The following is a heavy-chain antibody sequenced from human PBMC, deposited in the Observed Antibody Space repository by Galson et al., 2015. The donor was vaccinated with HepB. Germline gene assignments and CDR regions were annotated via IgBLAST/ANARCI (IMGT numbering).Heavy chain of an antibody. J-gene: IGHJ3*02. CDR1: GYTLTELS. CDR3: ATVVETYYYDSSGYLLGAFDI. Sequence: SVKVSCKVSGYTLTELSMHWVRQAPGKGLEWMGGFDPEDGETIYAQKFQGRVTMTEDTSTDTAYMELSSLRSEDTAVYYCATVVETYYYDSSGYLLGAFDIWGQGTMVTVSS. CDR2: FDPEDGET. D-gene: IGHD3-22*01. V-gene: IGHV1-24*01.